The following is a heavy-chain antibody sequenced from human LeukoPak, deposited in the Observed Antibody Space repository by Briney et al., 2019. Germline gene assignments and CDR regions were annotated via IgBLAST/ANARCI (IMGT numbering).Heavy chain of an antibody. J-gene: IGHJ4*02. D-gene: IGHD3-10*01. CDR2: VSGSGGRT. CDR1: GLTFRSYE. Sequence: GGSLRLSCAASGLTFRSYEMNWVRQAPGRGLEWVSTVSGSGGRTYYADSVKGRFTISRDNSNNTLYLHMTRLRAEDTALYSCAKDGQVRGAIPHYSDSWGQGTLVTVSS. V-gene: IGHV3-23*01. CDR3: AKDGQVRGAIPHYSDS.